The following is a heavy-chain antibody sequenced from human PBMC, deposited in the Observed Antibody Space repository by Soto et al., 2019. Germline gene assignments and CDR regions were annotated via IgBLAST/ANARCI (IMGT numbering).Heavy chain of an antibody. J-gene: IGHJ4*02. CDR2: LRGSGANT. CDR1: GFTFRSYS. Sequence: EVQLLESGGKLVQPGGSLRLSCAASGFTFRSYSMTWVRRAPGKGLEWVSSLRGSGANTYYADSVKGHFTISRDNSKNTLFLQMNSLRAEDTAVYYCAKARPTYHYDSSGYPLDSWGQGTLVTVSS. D-gene: IGHD3-22*01. CDR3: AKARPTYHYDSSGYPLDS. V-gene: IGHV3-23*01.